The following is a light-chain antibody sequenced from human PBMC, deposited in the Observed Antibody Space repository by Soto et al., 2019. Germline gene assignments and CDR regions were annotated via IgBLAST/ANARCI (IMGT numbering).Light chain of an antibody. Sequence: IQLTQSPSSLSASVGDRVTITCRARQGISSFLAWYQQKPGKAPKLLIYGASTLQSGVPSRFSGSGSGTDFTLTIGSLQPEDFATYYCQQLNSFPIAFGPGTKVDIK. CDR2: GAS. V-gene: IGKV1-9*01. CDR1: QGISSF. J-gene: IGKJ3*01. CDR3: QQLNSFPIA.